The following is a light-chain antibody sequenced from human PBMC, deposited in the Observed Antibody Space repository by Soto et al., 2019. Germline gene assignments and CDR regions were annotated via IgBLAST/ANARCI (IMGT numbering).Light chain of an antibody. Sequence: QSALTQAPSVAGSPGQSVTISCTGTNNDVGGYKGVSWYQQSPGTAPKLIIYEVSNRPSGVPGRFSGSKSGNTASLTISGLQAEDEADYYCFSYTRRDTYVFGPGTKVTDL. J-gene: IGLJ1*01. CDR1: NNDVGGYKG. CDR3: FSYTRRDTYV. CDR2: EVS. V-gene: IGLV2-18*02.